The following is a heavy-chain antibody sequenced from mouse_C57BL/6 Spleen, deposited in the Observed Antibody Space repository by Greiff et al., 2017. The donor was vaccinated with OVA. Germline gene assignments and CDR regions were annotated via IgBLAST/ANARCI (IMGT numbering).Heavy chain of an antibody. V-gene: IGHV2-4*01. CDR3: GKRWNHGFAY. CDR1: GFSLTSYG. J-gene: IGHJ3*01. CDR2: IWSGGST. Sequence: VLLVESGPGLVQPSQSLSITCTVSGFSLTSYGVHWVRQPPGKGLEWLGVIWSGGSTDYNAAFISRLSISKDNSKSQVFFKMNSLQADDAAVYYCGKRWNHGFAYWGQGTLVTVSA. D-gene: IGHD1-1*02.